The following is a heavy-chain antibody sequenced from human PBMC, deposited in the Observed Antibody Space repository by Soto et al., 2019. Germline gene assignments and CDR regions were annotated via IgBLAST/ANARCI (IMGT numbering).Heavy chain of an antibody. CDR1: GFIFKNAW. Sequence: EVQVVESGGGLVKPGGSLRLSCTTSGFIFKNAWMTWVRRAPGRGLEWIGRIKTKSDGETTDYASPMKGRFTISRDDSSSTVFLQMTSLKAEDTAIYYCTATKGAYSAYVSCDFWGQGVLVTVSS. V-gene: IGHV3-15*01. J-gene: IGHJ4*02. D-gene: IGHD5-12*01. CDR3: TATKGAYSAYVSCDF. CDR2: IKTKSDGETT.